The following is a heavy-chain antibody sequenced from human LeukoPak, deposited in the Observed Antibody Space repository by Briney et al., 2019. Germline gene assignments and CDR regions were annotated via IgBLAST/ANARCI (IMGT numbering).Heavy chain of an antibody. CDR1: GYTFTGYY. CDR2: INPNSGGT. V-gene: IGHV1-2*02. D-gene: IGHD6-13*01. Sequence: ASVKVSCKASGYTFTGYYMHWVRQAPGQGLEWMGWINPNSGGTNYAQKFQGRVTMTRDTSISTAYMELSRLRPDDTAVYYCARERLVAAAGSKFYFDYWGQGTLVTVSS. J-gene: IGHJ4*02. CDR3: ARERLVAAAGSKFYFDY.